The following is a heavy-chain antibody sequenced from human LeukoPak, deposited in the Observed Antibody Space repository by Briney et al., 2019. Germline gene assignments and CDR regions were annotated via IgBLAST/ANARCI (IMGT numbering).Heavy chain of an antibody. CDR3: AKDEGYCSSTSCYFDY. J-gene: IGHJ4*02. CDR2: IRYDGSNK. CDR1: GFTFSSYG. Sequence: GGSLRLSCAASGFTFSSYGMHWVRQAPGKGLEWVAFIRYDGSNKYYADSVKGRFTISRDNSKNTLYLQMNSLRAEDTAVYYCAKDEGYCSSTSCYFDYWGQGTLVTVSS. V-gene: IGHV3-30*02. D-gene: IGHD2-2*01.